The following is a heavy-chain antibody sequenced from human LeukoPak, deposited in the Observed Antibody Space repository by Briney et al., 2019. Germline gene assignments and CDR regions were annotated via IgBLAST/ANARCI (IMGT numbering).Heavy chain of an antibody. Sequence: SETLSLTCSVSGGSISSYYWTWVRQPPGKGLEGIGYMHYSGSTNYNPSLKSRVTISGDTSTNQIYLKLTSVTAADTAVYYCARGKDGSGTYYNYFFDYWGQGTLVTVSS. J-gene: IGHJ4*02. CDR2: MHYSGST. CDR1: GGSISSYY. D-gene: IGHD3-10*01. CDR3: ARGKDGSGTYYNYFFDY. V-gene: IGHV4-59*08.